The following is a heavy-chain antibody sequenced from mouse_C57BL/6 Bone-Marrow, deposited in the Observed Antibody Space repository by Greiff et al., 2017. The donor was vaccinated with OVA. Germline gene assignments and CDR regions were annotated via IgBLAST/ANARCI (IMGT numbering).Heavy chain of an antibody. CDR1: GFTFSSYG. V-gene: IGHV5-6*03. J-gene: IGHJ2*01. CDR3: ARRAYYGSVTYFDY. Sequence: EVMLVESGEGLVKPGGSLKLSCAASGFTFSSYGMSWVRQTPDKRLEWVATISSGGSYTYYPDSVKGRFTISRDNAKNTLYLQMSSLKSEDTAMYYCARRAYYGSVTYFDYWGQGTTLTVSS. D-gene: IGHD1-1*01. CDR2: ISSGGSYT.